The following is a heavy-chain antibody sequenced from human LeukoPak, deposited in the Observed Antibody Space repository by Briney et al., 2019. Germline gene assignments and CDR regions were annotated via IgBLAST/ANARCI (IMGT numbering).Heavy chain of an antibody. D-gene: IGHD3-22*01. Sequence: GGSLRLSCAASGFTVSSNYMTWVRQAPGKGLEWVSAISGSGGSTYYADSVKGRFTISRDNSKNTLYLQMNSLRAEDTAVYYCAGWTYYYESSGYNGDYWGQGTLVTVSS. CDR1: GFTVSSNY. CDR3: AGWTYYYESSGYNGDY. J-gene: IGHJ4*02. V-gene: IGHV3-23*01. CDR2: ISGSGGST.